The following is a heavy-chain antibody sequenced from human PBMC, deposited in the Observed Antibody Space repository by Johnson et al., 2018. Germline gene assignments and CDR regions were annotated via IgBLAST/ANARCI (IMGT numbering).Heavy chain of an antibody. CDR1: GFTFDDHA. Sequence: VQLVQSGGGLAQPGRSLRLSCAASGFTFDDHAMHWVRQVSGKGLAWVSGISWTSGSIRYVDSVGGRFTISRDNEKNYRYRQMNSLRVEETAFYYCAKEGVDDAFESWGQGTMVTVSS. J-gene: IGHJ3*02. CDR3: AKEGVDDAFES. D-gene: IGHD3-16*01. CDR2: ISWTSGSI. V-gene: IGHV3-9*01.